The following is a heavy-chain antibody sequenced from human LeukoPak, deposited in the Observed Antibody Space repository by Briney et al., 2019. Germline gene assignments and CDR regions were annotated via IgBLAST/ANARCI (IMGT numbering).Heavy chain of an antibody. J-gene: IGHJ5*02. Sequence: SETLSLICSVSGGYISTYYWIWFRQPPGKGLEWIGYIYYSGSTNYNPSLKSRVTISVDTSKNQVSLKLSSVTAADTAVYYCARDSSGWYWFDPWGQGTLVTVSS. CDR3: ARDSSGWYWFDP. CDR1: GGYISTYY. D-gene: IGHD6-19*01. CDR2: IYYSGST. V-gene: IGHV4-59*01.